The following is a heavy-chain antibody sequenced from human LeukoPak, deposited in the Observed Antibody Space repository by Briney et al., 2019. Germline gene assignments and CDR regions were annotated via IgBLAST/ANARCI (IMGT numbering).Heavy chain of an antibody. J-gene: IGHJ4*02. Sequence: GGSLRLSCAASGFTFSSYAMSWVRQAPGKGLEWVSAISGSGGSTYYADSVKGRFTISRDNSKNTLYLQMNSQRAEDTAVYYCAKDPSRPLWFGEPHDYWGQGTLVTVSS. CDR3: AKDPSRPLWFGEPHDY. V-gene: IGHV3-23*01. D-gene: IGHD3-10*01. CDR1: GFTFSSYA. CDR2: ISGSGGST.